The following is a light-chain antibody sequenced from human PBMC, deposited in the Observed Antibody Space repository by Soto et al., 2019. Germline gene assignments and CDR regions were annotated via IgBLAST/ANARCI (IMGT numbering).Light chain of an antibody. CDR1: QTLLHSSGYYY. Sequence: DIVMTQSPLSLPVTPGEPASISCRSSQTLLHSSGYYYLDWYLQKPGQSPQLLIYLGSSRASGVPDRFSGSGSGTDFTLKISRVEAEDVGVYYCMQALQTPVTFDPGTKVDI. CDR2: LGS. V-gene: IGKV2-28*01. J-gene: IGKJ3*01. CDR3: MQALQTPVT.